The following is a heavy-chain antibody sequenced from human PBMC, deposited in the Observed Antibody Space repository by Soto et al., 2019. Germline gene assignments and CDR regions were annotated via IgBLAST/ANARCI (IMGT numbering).Heavy chain of an antibody. D-gene: IGHD1-26*01. CDR3: ARGRVDGGELDL. CDR1: GFTFRTYG. CDR2: IWYDASNK. J-gene: IGHJ4*02. Sequence: VQLVESGGGVVQPGRSLRLSCAASGFTFRTYGMYWVRQAPGKGLEWVAVIWYDASNKYYADSVKGRFTISRDNSEKTLYLQMNSLRGEDTAVYYCARGRVDGGELDLWGQGTLVTVSS. V-gene: IGHV3-33*01.